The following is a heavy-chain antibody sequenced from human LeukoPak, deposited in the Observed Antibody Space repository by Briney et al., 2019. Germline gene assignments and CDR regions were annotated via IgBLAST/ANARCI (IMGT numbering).Heavy chain of an antibody. J-gene: IGHJ4*02. CDR1: GGSFSGYY. CDR3: ARAVREQLVFDY. V-gene: IGHV4-34*01. D-gene: IGHD6-6*01. CDR2: INHSGST. Sequence: SETLSLTCAVYGGSFSGYYWSWIRQPPGKGLEWIGEINHSGSTNYNPSLKSRVTTSVDTSKNQFSLKLSSVTAADKAVYYCARAVREQLVFDYWGQGTLVTVSS.